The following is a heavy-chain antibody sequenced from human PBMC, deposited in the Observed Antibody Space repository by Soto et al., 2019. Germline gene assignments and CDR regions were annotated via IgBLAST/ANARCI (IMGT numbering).Heavy chain of an antibody. CDR1: AGSFSHYY. CDR2: IKHSGSS. J-gene: IGHJ3*02. V-gene: IGHV4-34*01. CDR3: ARGGSSDWQVALDI. D-gene: IGHD6-19*01. Sequence: QVQQQPWGAGLLKPSETLSLTCAVYAGSFSHYYWNWIRQSPGKGLEWIGKIKHSGSSNYNPSLRGPVSISVGMAQNQFSLRLTSVTAADKALYYWARGGSSDWQVALDIWGQGTMVTVSS.